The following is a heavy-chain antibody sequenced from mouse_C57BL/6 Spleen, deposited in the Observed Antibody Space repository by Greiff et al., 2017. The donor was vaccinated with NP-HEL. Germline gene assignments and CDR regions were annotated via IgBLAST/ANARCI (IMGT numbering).Heavy chain of an antibody. CDR1: GYTFTSYW. D-gene: IGHD1-1*01. Sequence: QVQLQQPGAELVKPGASVKLSCKASGYTFTSYWMHWVKQRPGQGLEWIGMIHPNSGSTNYNEKFKSKATLTVDNSSSTAYMQLSSLTSEDSAVSCCAKPSGSSYDYAMDYWGQGTSVTVSS. CDR3: AKPSGSSYDYAMDY. V-gene: IGHV1-64*01. CDR2: IHPNSGST. J-gene: IGHJ4*01.